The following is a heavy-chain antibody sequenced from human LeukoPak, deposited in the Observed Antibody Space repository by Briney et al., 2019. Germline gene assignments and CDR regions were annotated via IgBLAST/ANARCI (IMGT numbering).Heavy chain of an antibody. CDR3: ARGGGAYCGTGCDRNFDY. D-gene: IGHD2-21*01. CDR1: GFTVSSNY. V-gene: IGHV3-66*01. Sequence: GGSLRLSCAVSGFTVSSNYMSWVRQAPGKGLEWVSVIYAGGNTYYADSVKGRFTISRDNSRSTLYLQMNSLRAEDTAVYYCARGGGAYCGTGCDRNFDYWGQGTLVTVSS. CDR2: IYAGGNT. J-gene: IGHJ4*02.